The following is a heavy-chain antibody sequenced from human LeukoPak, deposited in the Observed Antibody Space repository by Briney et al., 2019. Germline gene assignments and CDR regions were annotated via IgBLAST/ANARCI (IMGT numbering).Heavy chain of an antibody. J-gene: IGHJ4*02. V-gene: IGHV4-34*01. Sequence: SETLSLTCAVYGGSFSGYYWSWIRQPPGKGLEWIGEINHSGSTNYNPSLKSRVTISVDTSKNQFSLKLSSVTAADTAVYYCARLPGGVVVVPAEWGQRTLVTVSS. D-gene: IGHD2-2*01. CDR1: GGSFSGYY. CDR3: ARLPGGVVVVPAE. CDR2: INHSGST.